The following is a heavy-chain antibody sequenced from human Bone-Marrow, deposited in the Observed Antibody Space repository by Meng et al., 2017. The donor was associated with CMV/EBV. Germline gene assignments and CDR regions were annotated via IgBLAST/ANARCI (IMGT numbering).Heavy chain of an antibody. CDR1: GFTFSSYS. Sequence: GESLKISCAASGFTFSSYSMNWVRQAPGKGLEWVSSISSSSSYIHYADSVKGRFTISRDNAKNSLYLQMNSLRAEDTAVYYCARAEGVEYYDFWSGRGYYYYYGMDVWGQGTTVTVSS. V-gene: IGHV3-21*01. D-gene: IGHD3-3*01. CDR2: ISSSSSYI. J-gene: IGHJ6*02. CDR3: ARAEGVEYYDFWSGRGYYYYYGMDV.